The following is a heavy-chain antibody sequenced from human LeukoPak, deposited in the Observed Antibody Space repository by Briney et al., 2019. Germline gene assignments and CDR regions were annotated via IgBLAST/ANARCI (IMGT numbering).Heavy chain of an antibody. V-gene: IGHV4-59*12. D-gene: IGHD3-10*01. CDR3: ARDGAGLRITTVRGVAMPRYYYYGMDV. CDR1: GGSISSYY. Sequence: PSETLSLTCTVSGGSISSYYWSWIRQPPGKGLEWIGYIYYSGSTNYNPSLKSRVTISVDTSKNQFSLKLSSVTAADTAVYYCARDGAGLRITTVRGVAMPRYYYYGMDVWGQGTTVTVSS. J-gene: IGHJ6*02. CDR2: IYYSGST.